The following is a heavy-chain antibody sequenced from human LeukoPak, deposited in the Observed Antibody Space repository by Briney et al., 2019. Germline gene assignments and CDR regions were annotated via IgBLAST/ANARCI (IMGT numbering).Heavy chain of an antibody. Sequence: SQTLSLTCAVSGGSISSGGYSWNWIRQPPGEVLEWIGYIYNSGSTAYNPSLRSRVTMSVDTSKNQFSLKLTSVTAADTAVYYCARGWGPAYCGGDCHRYFDNWGQGTLVTVSA. J-gene: IGHJ4*02. V-gene: IGHV4-30-4*07. D-gene: IGHD2-21*02. CDR3: ARGWGPAYCGGDCHRYFDN. CDR2: IYNSGST. CDR1: GGSISSGGYS.